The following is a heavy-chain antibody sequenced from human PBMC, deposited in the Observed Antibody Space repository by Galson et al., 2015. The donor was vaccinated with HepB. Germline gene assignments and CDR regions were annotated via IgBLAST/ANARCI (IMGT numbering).Heavy chain of an antibody. Sequence: SLRLSCAASGFTFSSAWMSWVRQAPGKGLEWVGRIKSKTDGGTTDYAAPVKGRFTISRDDSKSTLYLQMNSLKTEDTAVYYCTTGRVTTSIYGMDVWGQGTTVTVSS. CDR1: GFTFSSAW. J-gene: IGHJ6*02. CDR3: TTGRVTTSIYGMDV. CDR2: IKSKTDGGTT. D-gene: IGHD4-11*01. V-gene: IGHV3-15*01.